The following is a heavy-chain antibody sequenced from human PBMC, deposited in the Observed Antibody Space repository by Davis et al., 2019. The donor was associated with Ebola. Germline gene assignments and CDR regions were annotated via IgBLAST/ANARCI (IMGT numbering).Heavy chain of an antibody. CDR1: GGSFNDYY. V-gene: IGHV4-34*01. Sequence: SETLSLTCAVYGGSFNDYYWSWFRQPPGKGLEWIGEINHSGSTNYNPSLKSRVTISVDTSKNQFSLKLSSVTAADTAVYYCARVGYDFWSGYGGHGFDYWGQGTLVTVSS. J-gene: IGHJ4*02. D-gene: IGHD3-3*01. CDR2: INHSGST. CDR3: ARVGYDFWSGYGGHGFDY.